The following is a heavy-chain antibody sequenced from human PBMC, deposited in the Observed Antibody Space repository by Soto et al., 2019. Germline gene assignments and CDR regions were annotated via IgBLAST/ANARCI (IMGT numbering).Heavy chain of an antibody. J-gene: IGHJ4*02. CDR2: ISYDGSNK. V-gene: IGHV3-30-3*01. CDR3: ARGGSSWYASKIVDY. D-gene: IGHD6-13*01. Sequence: GGSLRLSCAASGFTFSSYATHSVRQAPGKGLERVAVISYDGSNKYYADSVKGRFTISRDNSKNTLYLQMNSLRAEDTAVYYCARGGSSWYASKIVDYWGQGTLVTSPQ. CDR1: GFTFSSYA.